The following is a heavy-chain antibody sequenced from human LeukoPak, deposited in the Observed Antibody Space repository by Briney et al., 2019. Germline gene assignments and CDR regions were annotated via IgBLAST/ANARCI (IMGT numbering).Heavy chain of an antibody. CDR1: GLTFNNAW. Sequence: PGGSLRLSCATSGLTFNNAWMSWFRQASGKGLEWVGRIKSKIDGGTSDYAAPVQGRFTISRDDSKNTLYLQINSLKIEDTAVYYCATDPGEWEPIWGQGTMVTVSS. CDR2: IKSKIDGGTS. V-gene: IGHV3-15*01. D-gene: IGHD1-26*01. J-gene: IGHJ3*02. CDR3: ATDPGEWEPI.